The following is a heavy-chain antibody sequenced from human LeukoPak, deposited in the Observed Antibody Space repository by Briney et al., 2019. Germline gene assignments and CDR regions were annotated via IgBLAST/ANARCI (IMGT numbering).Heavy chain of an antibody. CDR2: IYYSGST. CDR3: ARVYYDILTGYHFDY. J-gene: IGHJ4*02. Sequence: SETLSLTCTVSGGSISSYYWSWIRQPPGKGLEWIGYIYYSGSTNYNPSLKTRVTISVDTSKHQFSLKLSSVTAADTAVYYCARVYYDILTGYHFDYWGQGTLVTVSS. CDR1: GGSISSYY. V-gene: IGHV4-59*01. D-gene: IGHD3-9*01.